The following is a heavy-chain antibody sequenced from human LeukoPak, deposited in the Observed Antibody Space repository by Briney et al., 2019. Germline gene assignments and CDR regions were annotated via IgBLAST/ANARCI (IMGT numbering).Heavy chain of an antibody. CDR3: AKVGDYVWGSCRHY. Sequence: GSLRLSCAASGFPSSSYSMKWVRQAPGKGLEWVSSISSSSSYIYYADSVKGRFTISRDNAKGSLYLQMNSLRAEDTAVYYCAKVGDYVWGSCRHYWGQGTLVTVSS. CDR2: ISSSSSYI. CDR1: GFPSSSYS. J-gene: IGHJ4*02. D-gene: IGHD3-16*02. V-gene: IGHV3-21*04.